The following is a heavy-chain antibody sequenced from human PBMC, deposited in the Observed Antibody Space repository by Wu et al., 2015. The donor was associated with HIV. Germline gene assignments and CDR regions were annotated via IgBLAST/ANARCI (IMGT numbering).Heavy chain of an antibody. Sequence: QVQLVQSGAEVRKPGASLNISCKASGYSFRDYYIHWVRQAPGQGLEWMGWVNIKYGGTNYARKFQGRITVTADTSITTAYMQLHRVTSDDTAVYYCARGEFFDTSGFYYACLDYWGQGTLATVSS. J-gene: IGHJ4*02. CDR1: GYSFRDYY. CDR2: VNIKYGGT. CDR3: ARGEFFDTSGFYYACLDY. V-gene: IGHV1-2*02. D-gene: IGHD3-22*01.